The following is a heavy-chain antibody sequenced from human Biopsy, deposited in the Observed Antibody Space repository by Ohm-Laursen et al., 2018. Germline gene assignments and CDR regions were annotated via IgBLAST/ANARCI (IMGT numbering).Heavy chain of an antibody. V-gene: IGHV3-21*01. D-gene: IGHD2-8*01. J-gene: IGHJ4*02. CDR2: ISASGNHI. CDR1: GFTFSDYA. Sequence: SLRLSCSASGFTFSDYAMHWVRQAPGMGLEWVSSISASGNHIYYTDSVKGRFTVSRDNGKNSVYLQMNSLRVEDTAVYYCARDGEAKYCKHGVCPSDFWGQGTLVTVSS. CDR3: ARDGEAKYCKHGVCPSDF.